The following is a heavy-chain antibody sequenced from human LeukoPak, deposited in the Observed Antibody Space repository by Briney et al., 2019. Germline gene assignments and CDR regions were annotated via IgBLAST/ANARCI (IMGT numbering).Heavy chain of an antibody. CDR1: GFTFSNYW. D-gene: IGHD6-19*01. CDR3: TTVELWLGRALLF. V-gene: IGHV3-15*04. J-gene: IGHJ4*02. CDR2: IERYSDGGTT. Sequence: GGSLRLSCAASGFTFSNYWMTWVRQAPGKGLEWVGRIERYSDGGTTDYAAPVKGRFTISRDDSKNTLFLQMNSLTTEDTAVYYCTTVELWLGRALLFWGQGTLVTVSS.